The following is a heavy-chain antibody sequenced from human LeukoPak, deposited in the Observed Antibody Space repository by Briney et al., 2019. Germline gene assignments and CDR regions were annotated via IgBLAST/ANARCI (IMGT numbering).Heavy chain of an antibody. D-gene: IGHD1-1*01. CDR3: NRGPIQLWVHNAMDV. Sequence: GGSLRLSCTTFGFTFGDHAMSWVRQAPGKGLEWVGFIRSKAYGGTTEYAASVKGRFTISRDDSKSIAYLQMNSLITDDTAVYYCNRGPIQLWVHNAMDVWGQGTTVTASS. CDR1: GFTFGDHA. CDR2: IRSKAYGGTT. J-gene: IGHJ6*02. V-gene: IGHV3-49*04.